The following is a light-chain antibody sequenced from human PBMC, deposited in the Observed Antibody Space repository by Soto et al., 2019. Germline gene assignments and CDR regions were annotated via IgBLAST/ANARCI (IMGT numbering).Light chain of an antibody. J-gene: IGKJ1*01. CDR3: QQYNDWPLT. CDR1: QSVSSSY. V-gene: IGKV3D-15*01. CDR2: GAS. Sequence: VLTQSPGTLSLSPGERATLSCRASQSVSSSYSAWYQQKPGQAPRLLIYGASSRATGIPARFSGTGSGTEFTLTISSLQSEDFALYYCQQYNDWPLTFGQGTKVDIK.